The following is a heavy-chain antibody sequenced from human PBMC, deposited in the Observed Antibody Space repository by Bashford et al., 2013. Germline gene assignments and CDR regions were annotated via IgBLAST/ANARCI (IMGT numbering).Heavy chain of an antibody. V-gene: IGHV2-70*04. CDR1: GFSLNTRGMR. J-gene: IGHJ4*02. CDR3: ARMTYSNSSGYSD. Sequence: GPTLVKPTQTLTLTCTFSGFSLNTRGMRVGWIRQPPGKALEWLGRIDWDDDKSYSTSLKTRLTISKDTSKNQVVLTMTNMDPVDTATYYCARMTYSNSSGYSDWGQGTLVTVSS. D-gene: IGHD3-22*01. CDR2: IDWDDDK.